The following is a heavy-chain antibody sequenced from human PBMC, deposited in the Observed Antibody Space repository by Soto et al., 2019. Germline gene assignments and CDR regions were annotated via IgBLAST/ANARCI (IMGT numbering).Heavy chain of an antibody. Sequence: SVKVSCKASGGTFSNYAISWVRQAPGQGLEWMGGIIPIFGASNYAQRFQGRVTITADESMTIAYMELSGLTSEDTAMYYCARDYVSPRGMDVWGQGTTVTVSS. CDR3: ARDYVSPRGMDV. CDR1: GGTFSNYA. J-gene: IGHJ6*02. V-gene: IGHV1-69*13. D-gene: IGHD3-16*01. CDR2: IIPIFGAS.